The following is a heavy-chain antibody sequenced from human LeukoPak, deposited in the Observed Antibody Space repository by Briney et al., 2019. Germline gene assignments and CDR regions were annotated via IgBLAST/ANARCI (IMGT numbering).Heavy chain of an antibody. CDR3: ARGRVTTKRLDY. CDR1: GGSISTSGYY. V-gene: IGHV4-39*07. J-gene: IGHJ4*02. D-gene: IGHD4-17*01. CDR2: IDSSGNA. Sequence: SETLSLACTVSGGSISTSGYYWGWIRQPPGKGLEYFASIDSSGNAYYNPSFQSRVTILADTSKNQFSLKLSSVTAADTAVYYCARGRVTTKRLDYWGQGTLVTVSS.